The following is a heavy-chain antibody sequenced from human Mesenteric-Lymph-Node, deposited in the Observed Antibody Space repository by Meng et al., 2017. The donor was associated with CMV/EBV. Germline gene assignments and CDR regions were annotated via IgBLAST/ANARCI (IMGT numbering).Heavy chain of an antibody. CDR3: ARDRLGIYGMDV. Sequence: GGSLRLSCAASGFTFNIYSINWVRQAPGKGLEGVSSISSSHDEIDYTDSEKGRFTMSRDNAKNSLYLQMNSLRAEDTAVYYCARDRLGIYGMDVWGQGTTVTVSS. D-gene: IGHD1-26*01. V-gene: IGHV3-21*01. CDR1: GFTFNIYS. J-gene: IGHJ6*02. CDR2: ISSSHDEI.